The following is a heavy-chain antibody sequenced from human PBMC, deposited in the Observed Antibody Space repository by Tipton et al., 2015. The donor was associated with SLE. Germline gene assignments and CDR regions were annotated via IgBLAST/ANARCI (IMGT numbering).Heavy chain of an antibody. Sequence: QSGAEVKKPGASVKVSCKASGYTFTSYYMHWVRQAPGQGLEWMGIINPSGGSTSYAQKFQGRVTMTRDTSTSTVYMELSSLRSEDSAVYYGARGDSRFLEWAQPPYYMDVWGKGTTVTVSS. CDR3: ARGDSRFLEWAQPPYYMDV. D-gene: IGHD3-3*01. J-gene: IGHJ6*03. CDR2: INPSGGST. CDR1: GYTFTSYY. V-gene: IGHV1-46*01.